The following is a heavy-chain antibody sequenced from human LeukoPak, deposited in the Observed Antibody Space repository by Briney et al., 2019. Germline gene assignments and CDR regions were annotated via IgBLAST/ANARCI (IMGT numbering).Heavy chain of an antibody. Sequence: PGGSLRLSCAASGFTFSSYSMNWVRQAPGKGLEWVSSISSSSSYIYYADSVKGRFTISRDNAKNSLYLQMNSLRAEDTAVYYCARARVRFLEWLPHDYWGQGTLVTVPS. CDR2: ISSSSSYI. CDR1: GFTFSSYS. J-gene: IGHJ4*02. CDR3: ARARVRFLEWLPHDY. D-gene: IGHD3-3*01. V-gene: IGHV3-21*01.